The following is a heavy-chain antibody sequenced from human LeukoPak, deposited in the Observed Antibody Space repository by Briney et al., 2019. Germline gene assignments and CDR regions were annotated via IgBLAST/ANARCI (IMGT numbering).Heavy chain of an antibody. CDR2: ISGSGGST. Sequence: SGGSLRLSCAASGFTFSSYAMSWVRQAPGKGLEWVSAISGSGGSTYYADFVKGRFTISRDNSKNTLYLQMNSLRAEDTAVYYCARSMVRGVISYDAFDIWGQGTMVTVSS. D-gene: IGHD3-10*01. CDR3: ARSMVRGVISYDAFDI. CDR1: GFTFSSYA. J-gene: IGHJ3*02. V-gene: IGHV3-23*01.